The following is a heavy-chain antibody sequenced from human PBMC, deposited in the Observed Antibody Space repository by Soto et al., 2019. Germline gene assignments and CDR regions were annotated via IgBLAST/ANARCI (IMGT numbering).Heavy chain of an antibody. CDR1: GFTFSSYS. V-gene: IGHV3-48*02. CDR2: ISSSSSTI. Sequence: PGGSLRLSCAASGFTFSSYSMNWVRQAPGKGLEWVSYISSSSSTIYYADSVKGRFTISRDNAKNSLYLQMNSLRDEDTAMYYCARDTHLVVVTAIRWNWFDPWGQGTLVTVSS. J-gene: IGHJ5*02. CDR3: ARDTHLVVVTAIRWNWFDP. D-gene: IGHD2-21*02.